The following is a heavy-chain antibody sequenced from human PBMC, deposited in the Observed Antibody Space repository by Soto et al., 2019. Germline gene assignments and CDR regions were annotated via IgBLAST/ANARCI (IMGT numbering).Heavy chain of an antibody. Sequence: DVQLVESGGGLVRPGRSLRLSCVGSGFTFDDYGMHWVRQAPGKGLEWVAGIIWSGESVAYAESLKGRFTISRDNGKNTLFLQMQSLRIEDTALYYCAKVGPSGIDRWGQGTLVTVSS. CDR2: IIWSGESV. V-gene: IGHV3-9*01. CDR3: AKVGPSGIDR. D-gene: IGHD2-15*01. CDR1: GFTFDDYG. J-gene: IGHJ5*02.